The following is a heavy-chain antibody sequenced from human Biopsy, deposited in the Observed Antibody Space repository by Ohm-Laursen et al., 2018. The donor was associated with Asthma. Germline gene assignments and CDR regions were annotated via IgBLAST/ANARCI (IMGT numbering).Heavy chain of an antibody. Sequence: SLRLSCSASGVSFSAYGMNWVRQAPGKGLEWVAVIGFDGLKKDYADSVKGRFTISRDNSKNTLYLEVTSLRAEDTAVYYCAKGKYKWNDGYYGLDVWGQGTTVTVSS. V-gene: IGHV3-30*18. J-gene: IGHJ6*02. D-gene: IGHD1-20*01. CDR3: AKGKYKWNDGYYGLDV. CDR1: GVSFSAYG. CDR2: IGFDGLKK.